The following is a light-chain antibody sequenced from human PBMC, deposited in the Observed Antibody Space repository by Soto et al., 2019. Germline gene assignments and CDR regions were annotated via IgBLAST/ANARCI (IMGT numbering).Light chain of an antibody. CDR1: QSVSSSY. V-gene: IGKV3-20*01. J-gene: IGKJ4*01. CDR3: QQYDNSPLT. CDR2: DAS. Sequence: EIVLTQSPGTLSLSPGERATLSCRASQSVSSSYLAWYQQKPGQAPRLLIYDASNRATGIPDRFSGSGSGTDFTLTISRLEPEDFAVYYCQQYDNSPLTFGGGTKVDI.